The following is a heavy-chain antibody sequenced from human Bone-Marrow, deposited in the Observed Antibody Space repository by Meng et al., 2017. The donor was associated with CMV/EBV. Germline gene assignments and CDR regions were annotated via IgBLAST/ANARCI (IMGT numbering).Heavy chain of an antibody. CDR3: ARVGRETNYYYGMDV. D-gene: IGHD3-16*01. CDR2: ISYDGSNK. V-gene: IGHV3-30-3*01. J-gene: IGHJ6*02. CDR1: GFTFSSYA. Sequence: GGSLRLSCAASGFTFSSYAMHWVRQAPGKGLEWVAVISYDGSNKYYADSVKGRFTISRDNSKNTLYLQMNSLRAEDTAVYYCARVGRETNYYYGMDVWGQGTKVTV.